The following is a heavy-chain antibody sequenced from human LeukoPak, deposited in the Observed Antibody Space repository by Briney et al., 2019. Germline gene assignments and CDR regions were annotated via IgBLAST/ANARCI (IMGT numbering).Heavy chain of an antibody. V-gene: IGHV3-66*01. J-gene: IGHJ4*02. CDR3: ARDPPAVSINTYA. CDR1: GFTVGNNY. D-gene: IGHD2-8*01. Sequence: TGGSLRLSCAASGFTVGNNYMNWVRQAPGEGLEWVSLIFSHGETSYADSVKGRFTISRDNSKNTLYLQMNGLRVEDTAAYYCARDPPAVSINTYAWGQGTLVTVSS. CDR2: IFSHGET.